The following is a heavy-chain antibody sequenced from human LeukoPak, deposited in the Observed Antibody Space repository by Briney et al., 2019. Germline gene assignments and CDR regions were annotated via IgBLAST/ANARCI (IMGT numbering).Heavy chain of an antibody. D-gene: IGHD1-7*01. Sequence: SETLSLTCTVSGASISNYHWTWIRQPPGGRLEWIGLFYGSGGTKYNPSLKSRVTVSADTSKNQFSLRLTSVTAADTATYYCARHAPKSTGTFFFDYWGQGTLVTVSS. CDR1: GASISNYH. CDR3: ARHAPKSTGTFFFDY. V-gene: IGHV4-59*08. J-gene: IGHJ4*02. CDR2: FYGSGGT.